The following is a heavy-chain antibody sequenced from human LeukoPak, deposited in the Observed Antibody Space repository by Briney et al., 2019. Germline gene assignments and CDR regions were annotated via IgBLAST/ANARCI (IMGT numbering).Heavy chain of an antibody. J-gene: IGHJ4*02. CDR1: GFTFRNYW. D-gene: IGHD6-25*01. Sequence: PGGSLRLSCAASGFTFRNYWMSWVRQAPGKGLEWVANIKQDGSDKYYVDSVKGRFTISRDNAQNSLYLQMNSLRVEDTAVYYCARYSSGLTENGFQYWGQGTLVTVSS. CDR3: ARYSSGLTENGFQY. CDR2: IKQDGSDK. V-gene: IGHV3-7*01.